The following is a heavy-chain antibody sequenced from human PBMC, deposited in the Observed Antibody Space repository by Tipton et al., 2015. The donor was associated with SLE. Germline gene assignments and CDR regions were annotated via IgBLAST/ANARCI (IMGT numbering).Heavy chain of an antibody. V-gene: IGHV4-59*08. CDR3: ARRVTNVNKGGDWLDP. CDR1: GSPISSFY. D-gene: IGHD1-26*01. CDR2: IPFTGTA. J-gene: IGHJ5*02. Sequence: QVQLVQSGAEVKPSETLSVTCTVSGSPISSFYWTWIRQPPGRGLEWIGHIPFTGTATYNPSLKSRVAISIDTSKNQMSLTLTSVTAADTAVYYCARRVTNVNKGGDWLDPWGQG.